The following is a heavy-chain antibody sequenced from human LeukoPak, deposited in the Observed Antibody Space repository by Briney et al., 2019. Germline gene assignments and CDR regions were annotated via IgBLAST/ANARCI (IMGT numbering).Heavy chain of an antibody. D-gene: IGHD2-2*01. CDR2: IKQDGSEK. Sequence: GGSLRLSCAASGFTFSSYWMSWVRQAPGKGLEWVANIKQDGSEKYYVDSVKGRFTISRDNAKNSLYLQMNSLRAEDTAVYYCASIPRVVPAASDAFDIWGQGTMVTVSS. CDR3: ASIPRVVPAASDAFDI. V-gene: IGHV3-7*01. J-gene: IGHJ3*02. CDR1: GFTFSSYW.